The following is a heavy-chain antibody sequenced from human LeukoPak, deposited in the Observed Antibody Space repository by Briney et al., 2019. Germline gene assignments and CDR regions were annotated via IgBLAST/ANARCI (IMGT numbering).Heavy chain of an antibody. J-gene: IGHJ6*02. CDR1: GGTFSSYA. V-gene: IGHV1-69*13. CDR3: ARGPVPRYYYYGMDV. CDR2: IIPIFGTA. Sequence: SVAVSCKASGGTFSSYAISWVRQAPGQGLEWMGGIIPIFGTANYAQKFQGRVTITADESTSTAYMELSSLRSEDTAVYYCARGPVPRYYYYGMDVWGQGTTVTVSS.